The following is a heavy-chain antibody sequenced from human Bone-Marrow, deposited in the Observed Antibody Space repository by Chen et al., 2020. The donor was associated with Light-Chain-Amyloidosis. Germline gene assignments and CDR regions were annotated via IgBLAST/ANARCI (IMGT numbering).Heavy chain of an antibody. D-gene: IGHD4-17*01. CDR2: IIPMSGTA. Sequence: QVQLLQSGAEVRKPGSSVKVSCKASGGIFRSYAISWVRQAPGQGLEWMGGIIPMSGTANYAQNFRDRLTMTADESTTTAYMELRSLRSDDTAVYYCARGRYGGDVYYYYVAVWGKGTTVSVSS. CDR3: ARGRYGGDVYYYYVAV. V-gene: IGHV1-69*01. J-gene: IGHJ6*03. CDR1: GGIFRSYA.